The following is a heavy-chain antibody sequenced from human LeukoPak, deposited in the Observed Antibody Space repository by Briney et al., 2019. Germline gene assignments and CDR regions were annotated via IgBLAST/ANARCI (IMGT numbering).Heavy chain of an antibody. CDR3: ARVIPAAMLDY. D-gene: IGHD2-2*01. CDR2: INDNGST. J-gene: IGHJ4*02. V-gene: IGHV4-34*01. Sequence: PSETLSLTCAVYGGSFSAYYWSWIRQPPGKGLEWIGEINDNGSTNYSPSLKSRITISVDTSKNQFSLKLSSVTAADTAVYYCARVIPAAMLDYWGQGTMVTVSS. CDR1: GGSFSAYY.